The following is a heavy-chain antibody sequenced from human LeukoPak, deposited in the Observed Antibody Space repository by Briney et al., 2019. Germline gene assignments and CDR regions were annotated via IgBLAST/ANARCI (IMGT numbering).Heavy chain of an antibody. CDR1: GYTFTSYY. CDR3: ARWTTDFLDYYYMDV. Sequence: ASVKVSCKASGYTFTSYYMHWVRQAPGQGLEWMGIINPSGGSTSYAQKFQGRVTMTRDTSTSTVYMELSSLRSEDTAVYYCARWTTDFLDYYYMDVWGKGTTVTISS. V-gene: IGHV1-46*01. CDR2: INPSGGST. D-gene: IGHD3/OR15-3a*01. J-gene: IGHJ6*03.